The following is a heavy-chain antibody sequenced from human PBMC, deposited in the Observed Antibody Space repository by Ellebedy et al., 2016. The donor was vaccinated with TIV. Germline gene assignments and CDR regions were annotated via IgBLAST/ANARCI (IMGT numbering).Heavy chain of an antibody. Sequence: MPSETLSLTCTVSGVSISGFHWTWIRQPPGKGMEWIGYIYFSGRPNYNPSLKSRLTMSVATSKNQFSLTLSSVTAADTAVYYCVSWVGHFDFWGQGTLVTVSS. V-gene: IGHV4-59*01. CDR2: IYFSGRP. CDR1: GVSISGFH. CDR3: VSWVGHFDF. D-gene: IGHD1-26*01. J-gene: IGHJ4*02.